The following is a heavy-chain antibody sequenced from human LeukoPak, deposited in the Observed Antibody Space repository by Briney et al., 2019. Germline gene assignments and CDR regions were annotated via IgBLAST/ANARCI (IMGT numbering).Heavy chain of an antibody. D-gene: IGHD1-14*01. V-gene: IGHV1-18*01. J-gene: IGHJ6*02. CDR1: GYTFTSYG. Sequence: SVKVSCKASGYTFTSYGISWVRQAPGQGLEWMGWISAYNGNTNYAQKLQGRVTMTTDTSTSTAYMELRSLRSDDTAVYYCARDTSRLPGYYYYYGMDVWGQGTTVTVSS. CDR2: ISAYNGNT. CDR3: ARDTSRLPGYYYYYGMDV.